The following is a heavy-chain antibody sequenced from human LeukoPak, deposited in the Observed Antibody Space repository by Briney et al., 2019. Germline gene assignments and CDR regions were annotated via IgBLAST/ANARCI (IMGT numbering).Heavy chain of an antibody. Sequence: SETLSLTCAVYGGSFSGYYWSWIRQPPGKGLEWIGEINHSGSTNYNPSLKSRVTISVDTSKNQFSLELSSVTAADTAVYYCASSAPLYYDMDVWGKGTTVTVSS. CDR2: INHSGST. CDR3: ASSAPLYYDMDV. J-gene: IGHJ6*03. CDR1: GGSFSGYY. V-gene: IGHV4-34*01.